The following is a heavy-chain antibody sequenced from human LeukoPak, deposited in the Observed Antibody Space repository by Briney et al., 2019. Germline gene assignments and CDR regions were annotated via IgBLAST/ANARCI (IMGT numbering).Heavy chain of an antibody. CDR3: ARALVVVITTLADY. CDR2: ISYDGSNK. D-gene: IGHD3-22*01. J-gene: IGHJ4*02. CDR1: GFTFSTYA. V-gene: IGHV3-30-3*01. Sequence: GGSLRLSCAASGFTFSTYAMHWVRQAPGKGLEWVAVISYDGSNKYYADSVKGRFTISRDNSKNTLYLQMNSLRAEDTAVYYCARALVVVITTLADYWGQGTLVTVSS.